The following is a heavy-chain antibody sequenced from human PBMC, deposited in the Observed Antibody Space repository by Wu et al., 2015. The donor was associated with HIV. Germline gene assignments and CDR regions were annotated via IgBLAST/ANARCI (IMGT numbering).Heavy chain of an antibody. CDR3: ARGSGQGYDILTASY. D-gene: IGHD3-9*01. CDR2: IIPNHGGA. Sequence: QVQLVQSGAEVKKPGSSVKVSCKASGDTFSRSGISWMRQAPGKGFEWMGRIIPNHGGANYAEKFEGRVTITADEATNTAYMDLSRLRSEDTAVYYCARGSGQGYDILTASYWGQGTQVTVSS. V-gene: IGHV1-69*11. CDR1: GDTFSRSG. J-gene: IGHJ4*02.